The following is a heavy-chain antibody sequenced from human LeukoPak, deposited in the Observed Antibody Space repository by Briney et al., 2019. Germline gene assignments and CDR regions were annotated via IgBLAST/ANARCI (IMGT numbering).Heavy chain of an antibody. CDR1: GFTFSSYG. V-gene: IGHV3-30*02. CDR2: IWYGGSNK. Sequence: SGGSLRLSCAASGFTFSSYGMHWVRQAPGKGLEWVAVIWYGGSNKYYADSVKGRFTISRDNSKNTLYLQMNSLRAEDTAVYYCAKDLMDVWGKGTTVTISS. CDR3: AKDLMDV. J-gene: IGHJ6*03.